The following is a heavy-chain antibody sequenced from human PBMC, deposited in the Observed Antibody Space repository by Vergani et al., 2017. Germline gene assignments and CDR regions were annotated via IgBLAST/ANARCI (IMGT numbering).Heavy chain of an antibody. CDR3: ASDTHSGQRADR. J-gene: IGHJ5*02. D-gene: IGHD6-19*01. V-gene: IGHV4-59*11. CDR1: FDSIRNLY. CDR2: IHYSEKT. Sequence: QVQLQESGPGLVKSSETLSLTCSVSFDSIRNLYSNWTRDPPGKGLVWNGFIHYSEKTNYNPTLKTRDTISVDTAKNQFSLTLTSVTAADTAVNYCASDTHSGQRADRWGQGILVTVTS.